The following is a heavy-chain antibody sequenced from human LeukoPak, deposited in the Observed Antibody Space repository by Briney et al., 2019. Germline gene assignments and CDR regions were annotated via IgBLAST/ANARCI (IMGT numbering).Heavy chain of an antibody. V-gene: IGHV4-38-2*02. CDR3: ARGGSSTLSPFDY. Sequence: SETLSLTCTVSDYSISSGYYWAWIRQPPGKGLEWIGSIYHGGTTYYNPSLRSRVTISVDTSKNQFSLQMTSVTAADTAVYYCARGGSSTLSPFDYWGQGTLVTFSS. CDR2: IYHGGTT. J-gene: IGHJ4*02. CDR1: DYSISSGYY. D-gene: IGHD4-11*01.